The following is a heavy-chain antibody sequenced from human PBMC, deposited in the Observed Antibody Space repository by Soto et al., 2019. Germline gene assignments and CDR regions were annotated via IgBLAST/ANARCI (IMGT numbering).Heavy chain of an antibody. V-gene: IGHV4-31*02. CDR3: ARDYGDYHAYGD. CDR1: GVSISSGLYF. J-gene: IGHJ4*02. Sequence: TLSLTWSVSGVSISSGLYFYPWIRQHPGKGLEWIGHIYSSGTTDYNPSLKSRVTISMDKSKNHFSLKLRSVTAADTAVYYCARDYGDYHAYGDWGQGTMVT. D-gene: IGHD4-17*01. CDR2: IYSSGTT.